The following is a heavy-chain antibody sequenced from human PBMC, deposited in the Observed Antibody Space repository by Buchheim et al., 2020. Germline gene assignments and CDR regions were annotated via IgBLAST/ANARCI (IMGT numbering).Heavy chain of an antibody. CDR3: AAATPSATRLY. CDR2: INQDGSNK. V-gene: IGHV3-7*01. CDR1: GFTFSSFW. J-gene: IGHJ1*01. D-gene: IGHD1-26*01. Sequence: EVQLVESGGGLVQPGGSLALSCAASGFTFSSFWMNWIRQAPGKGLEWVANINQDGSNKAYVDSVKGRFTLSRDNAKNSVLLQMNSLEVEDTAMYYCAAATPSATRLYWGQGT.